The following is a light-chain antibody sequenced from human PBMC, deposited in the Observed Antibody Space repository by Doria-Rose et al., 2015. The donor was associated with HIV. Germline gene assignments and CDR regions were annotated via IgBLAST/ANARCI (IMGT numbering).Light chain of an antibody. CDR1: QSFSSTY. J-gene: IGKJ1*01. V-gene: IGKV3-20*01. CDR3: HQYGTSWT. Sequence: TLSLSPGERATLSCRASQSFSSTYLAWYQQKPGQAPSLLIYDGSTRATGIPDRFSASGSGTDFTLTINRLEPEDFALYYCHQYGTSWTFG. CDR2: DGS.